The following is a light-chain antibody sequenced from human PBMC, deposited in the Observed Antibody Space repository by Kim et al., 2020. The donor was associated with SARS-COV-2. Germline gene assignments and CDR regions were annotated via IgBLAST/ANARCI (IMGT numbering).Light chain of an antibody. Sequence: DIQMTQSPSTLSASVGDRVTITCRASQSISNWLAWYQQKPGKAPKLLIYKASTLGTGVPSRFSGSGSGTEFTLTFSSLQPDDFATYYCQQYNSYPWTFGQGTKVDIK. CDR2: KAS. CDR3: QQYNSYPWT. J-gene: IGKJ1*01. V-gene: IGKV1-5*03. CDR1: QSISNW.